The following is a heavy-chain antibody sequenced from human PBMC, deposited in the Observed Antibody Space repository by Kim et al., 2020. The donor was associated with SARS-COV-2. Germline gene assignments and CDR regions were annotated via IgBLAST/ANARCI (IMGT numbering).Heavy chain of an antibody. D-gene: IGHD3-16*01. V-gene: IGHV4-59*13. CDR1: GGSISSYY. CDR2: IYYSWST. CDR3: ARGLGAPRWVRVPYYFDY. Sequence: SETLSLTCTVSGGSISSYYWSWIRQPPGKGLEWIGYIYYSWSTNYNPSLKIRVTISVDTSKNQFSLKLSSVTAADTAVYYCARGLGAPRWVRVPYYFDYWGQGTLVTVSS. J-gene: IGHJ4*02.